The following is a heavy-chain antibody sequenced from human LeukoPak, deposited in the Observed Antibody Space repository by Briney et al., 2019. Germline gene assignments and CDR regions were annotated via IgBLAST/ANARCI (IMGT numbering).Heavy chain of an antibody. CDR3: AKLGYYDSSGSDAFDI. J-gene: IGHJ3*02. CDR2: IYHSGST. Sequence: KPSETLSLTCTVSGYSITSGYYWGWIRQPPGKGLEWIGSIYHSGSTYYNASLKSRVTISVDTSKNQFSLKLSSVTAADTAVYYCAKLGYYDSSGSDAFDIWGQGTMVTVSS. CDR1: GYSITSGYY. D-gene: IGHD3-22*01. V-gene: IGHV4-38-2*02.